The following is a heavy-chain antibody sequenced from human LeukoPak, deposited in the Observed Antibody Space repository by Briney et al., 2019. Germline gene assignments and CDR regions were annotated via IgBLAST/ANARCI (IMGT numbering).Heavy chain of an antibody. Sequence: SETLSLTCTVSGGSIINNYWAWIRQPAGNGLEWFGRVHSGGTTNYSPSFRSRVTMSVNTSKNQVSLILSSVTAADTAVYFCARDNGAGYSRGYEHYYYYMDVWGKGTTVTVSS. CDR3: ARDNGAGYSRGYEHYYYYMDV. V-gene: IGHV4-4*07. CDR2: VHSGGTT. J-gene: IGHJ6*03. CDR1: GGSIINNY. D-gene: IGHD6-25*01.